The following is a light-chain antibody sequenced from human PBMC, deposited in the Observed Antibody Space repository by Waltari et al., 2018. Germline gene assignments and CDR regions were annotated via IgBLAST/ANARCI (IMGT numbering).Light chain of an antibody. CDR1: QSLLHSDGKTY. CDR2: EVS. CDR3: MQTTLLPLT. Sequence: EIVMTQSPPSLSVTPGQTASISCKSTQSLLHSDGKTYLNWYLQKPGQPPQLLIHEVSKRVSGVSDRFSGGGSGTDFTLKISRVEADDVGLYYCMQTTLLPLTFGGGTKVEIK. J-gene: IGKJ4*01. V-gene: IGKV2D-29*01.